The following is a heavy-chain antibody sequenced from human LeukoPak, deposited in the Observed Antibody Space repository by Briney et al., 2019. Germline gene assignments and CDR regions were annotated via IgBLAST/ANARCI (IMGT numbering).Heavy chain of an antibody. J-gene: IGHJ4*02. CDR2: ISYDGSNK. D-gene: IGHD6-13*01. CDR1: GFTFTSYA. Sequence: GGSLRLSCAASGFTFTSYALHWVRQAPGKGLEWVAVISYDGSNKYYADSVKGRFTISRDNSKNTLYLQMNSLRAEDTAVYYCAKLWVQQLEFGQIPNFDYWGQGTLVTVSS. V-gene: IGHV3-30*18. CDR3: AKLWVQQLEFGQIPNFDY.